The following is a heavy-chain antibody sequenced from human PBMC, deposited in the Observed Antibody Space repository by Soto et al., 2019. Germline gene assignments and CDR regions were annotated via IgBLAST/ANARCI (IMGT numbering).Heavy chain of an antibody. CDR2: IKSKTDGGTT. CDR3: TTVDGDLSYYYYYGMDV. CDR1: GFTFSNAW. D-gene: IGHD4-17*01. J-gene: IGHJ6*02. V-gene: IGHV3-15*07. Sequence: EVQLVESGGGLVKPGGSLRLSCAASGFTFSNAWMNWVRQAPGKGLERVGRIKSKTDGGTTDYAAPVKGRFTISRDDSKNTLYLQMNSLKTEDTAVYYCTTVDGDLSYYYYYGMDVWGQGTTVTVSS.